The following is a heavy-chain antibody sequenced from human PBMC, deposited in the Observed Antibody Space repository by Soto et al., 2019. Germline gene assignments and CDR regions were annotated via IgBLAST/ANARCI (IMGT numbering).Heavy chain of an antibody. CDR1: GFTFSSYA. CDR2: ISGSGGST. D-gene: IGHD2-21*02. V-gene: IGHV3-23*01. CDR3: AKVSTEHIVVVTAISY. Sequence: GGSLRLSCAASGFTFSSYAMSWVRQAPGKGLEWVSAISGSGGSTYYADSVKGRFTISRDNSKNTLYLQVNSLRAEDTAVYYCAKVSTEHIVVVTAISYWGQGTLVTVSS. J-gene: IGHJ4*02.